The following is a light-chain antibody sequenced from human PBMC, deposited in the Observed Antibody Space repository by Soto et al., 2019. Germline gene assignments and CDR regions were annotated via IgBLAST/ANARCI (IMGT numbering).Light chain of an antibody. Sequence: EIVLTQSPGTLSLSTGERATLYCRASQSVTGTYLAWFQHKPGQAPRLLIYGASSRATGIPDRFSGSGFGTDFTLSITRLEPEDFAVYYCQQYGTSPPAYTFGQGTRLEIK. CDR2: GAS. CDR1: QSVTGTY. J-gene: IGKJ5*01. CDR3: QQYGTSPPAYT. V-gene: IGKV3-20*01.